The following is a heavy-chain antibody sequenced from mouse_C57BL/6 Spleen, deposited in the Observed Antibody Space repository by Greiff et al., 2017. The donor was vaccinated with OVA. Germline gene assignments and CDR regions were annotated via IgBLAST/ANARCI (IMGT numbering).Heavy chain of an antibody. V-gene: IGHV14-4*01. CDR3: TTWGNYGNYEAY. J-gene: IGHJ3*01. CDR2: IDPENGDT. D-gene: IGHD2-1*01. CDR1: GFNIKDDY. Sequence: VQLQQSGAELVRPGASVKLSCTASGFNIKDDYMHWVKQRPEQGLEWIGWIDPENGDTEYASKFQGKATITADTSSNTAYLQLSSLTSEDTAVCYCTTWGNYGNYEAYWGQGTLVTVSA.